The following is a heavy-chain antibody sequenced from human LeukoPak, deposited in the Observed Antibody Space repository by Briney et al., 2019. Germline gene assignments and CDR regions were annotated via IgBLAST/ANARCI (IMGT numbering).Heavy chain of an antibody. Sequence: PSETLSLTCTVSGGSISSSSYYWGWIRQPPGKGLEWIGSIYYSGSTYYNPSLKSRVTISVDTSKNRFSLKLSSVTAADTAVYYCARGLAPGWGYYHYYMDVWGKGTTVTISS. CDR3: ARGLAPGWGYYHYYMDV. D-gene: IGHD6-19*01. CDR2: IYYSGST. J-gene: IGHJ6*03. V-gene: IGHV4-39*07. CDR1: GGSISSSSYY.